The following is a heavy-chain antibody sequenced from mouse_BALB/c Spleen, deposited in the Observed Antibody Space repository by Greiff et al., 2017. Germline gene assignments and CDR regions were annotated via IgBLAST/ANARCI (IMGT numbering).Heavy chain of an antibody. V-gene: IGHV7-3*02. CDR3: AKAFDYDWFAY. CDR2: IRNKANGYTT. D-gene: IGHD2-4*01. CDR1: GFTFTDYY. Sequence: EVQLVESGGGLVQPGGSLRLSCATSGFTFTDYYMSWVRQPPGKALEWLGFIRNKANGYTTEYSASVKGRFTISRYNSQSILYLQMNTLRAEDSATCYCAKAFDYDWFAYWGQGTLVTVSA. J-gene: IGHJ3*01.